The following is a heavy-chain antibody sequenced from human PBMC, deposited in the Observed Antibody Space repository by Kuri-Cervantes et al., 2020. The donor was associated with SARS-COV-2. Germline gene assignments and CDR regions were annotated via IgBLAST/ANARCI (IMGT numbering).Heavy chain of an antibody. CDR3: ARDQGYSSGWFDY. D-gene: IGHD6-19*01. CDR1: GGTFSSYA. J-gene: IGHJ4*02. Sequence: SVKVSCKASGGTFSSYAISWVRQAPGQGLEWMGGIIPIFGTANYAQKFQGRVTITTDESTSTAYMELRSLRSDDTAVYYCARDQGYSSGWFDYWGQGTLVTVSS. V-gene: IGHV1-69*05. CDR2: IIPIFGTA.